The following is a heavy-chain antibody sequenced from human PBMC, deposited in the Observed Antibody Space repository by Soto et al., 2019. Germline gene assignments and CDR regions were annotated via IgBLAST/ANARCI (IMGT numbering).Heavy chain of an antibody. CDR3: AHRVLRTVFGLVTTTAIYFDF. J-gene: IGHJ4*02. CDR1: GFSLTTSGVG. D-gene: IGHD3-3*01. V-gene: IGHV2-5*02. CDR2: IYSDDDK. Sequence: QITLNESGPTVVRPTETLTLTCRFSGFSLTTSGVGVGWIRQSPGKAPEWLALIYSDDDKRYSASLKSRLTITKDTSKNQVVLTVSDLDPTDTATYYCAHRVLRTVFGLVTTTAIYFDFWCKGTPVAVSS.